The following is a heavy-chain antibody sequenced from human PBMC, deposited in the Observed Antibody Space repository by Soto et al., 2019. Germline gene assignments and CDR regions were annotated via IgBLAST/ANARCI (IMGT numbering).Heavy chain of an antibody. J-gene: IGHJ4*02. CDR1: GGPISSYY. V-gene: IGHV4-59*08. D-gene: IGHD3-16*02. CDR2: IYYSGST. CDR3: ARQNYDYVWGSYRYTVPRPFDY. Sequence: PSETLSLTCTVSGGPISSYYWSWIRQPPGKGLEWIGYIYYSGSTNYNPSLKSRVTISVDTSKNQFSLKLSSVTAADTAVYYCARQNYDYVWGSYRYTVPRPFDYWGQGTLVTVSS.